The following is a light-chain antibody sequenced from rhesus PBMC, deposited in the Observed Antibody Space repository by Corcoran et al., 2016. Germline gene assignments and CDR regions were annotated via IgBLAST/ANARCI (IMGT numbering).Light chain of an antibody. J-gene: IGKJ2*01. CDR1: QGISNN. Sequence: DIQMTQSPSSLSASVGDRVTITCRASQGISNNLAWYQQKPGKVPKLQIYKASTLQSGIPSMFSGSGSGTDFTLTISSLQPEDFATYYCQHGYGILYSFGQGTKVEIK. CDR3: QHGYGILYS. CDR2: KAS. V-gene: IGKV1-25*01.